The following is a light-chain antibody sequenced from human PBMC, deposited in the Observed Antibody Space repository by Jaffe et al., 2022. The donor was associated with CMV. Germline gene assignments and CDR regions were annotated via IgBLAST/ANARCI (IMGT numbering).Light chain of an antibody. V-gene: IGLV3-21*02. J-gene: IGLJ1*01. CDR2: NDA. CDR1: NIGDKS. CDR3: QVWAGNFDQYV. Sequence: SYVLTQPPSVSVAPGETARIACEENNIGDKSVQWYRQRPGQAPMLVIYNDADRPSGIPERFSGSNSGNTATLTIDRVESGDEADYYCQVWAGNFDQYVFGSGTTVTVL.